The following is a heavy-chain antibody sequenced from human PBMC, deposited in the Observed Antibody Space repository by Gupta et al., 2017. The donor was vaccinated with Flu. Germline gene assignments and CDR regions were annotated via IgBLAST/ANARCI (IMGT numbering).Heavy chain of an antibody. V-gene: IGHV4-34*01. Sequence: QVQLQQWGAGLLRPSETLSLTCGVYSWSFSGYSWSWIRQPPGKGLEWIGEIIHGRGTNFNPSLKSRVSISVDTSKNQFSLKLTSLTAADTAVYYCARGVSWFDPWGQGTLVTVSS. J-gene: IGHJ5*02. CDR1: SWSFSGYS. CDR2: IIHGRGT. CDR3: ARGVSWFDP.